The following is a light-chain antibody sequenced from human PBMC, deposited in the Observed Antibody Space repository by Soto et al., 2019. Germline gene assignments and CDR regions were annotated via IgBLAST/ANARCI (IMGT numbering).Light chain of an antibody. V-gene: IGLV2-14*01. Sequence: QSALTQPASVSGSPGQSITISCTGTFSDVGRYNSVSWYQQLPGKAPKLMIYEVSNRPSGVSNRFSGSKSGNTASLTISELQAEDEADYYCSSYTSRSTPVFGGGTKLTVL. CDR3: SSYTSRSTPV. CDR2: EVS. CDR1: FSDVGRYNS. J-gene: IGLJ2*01.